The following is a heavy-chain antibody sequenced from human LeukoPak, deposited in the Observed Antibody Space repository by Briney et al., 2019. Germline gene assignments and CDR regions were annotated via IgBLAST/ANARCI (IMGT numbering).Heavy chain of an antibody. Sequence: ASVTVSCKASGYTFTSYGISWVPQAPGQGLEWMGWISAYNGNTNYAQKLQGRVTMTTDTSTSTAYMELRSLRSDDTAVYYCASGSRPGDRAFDIWGQGTMVTVSS. V-gene: IGHV1-18*01. D-gene: IGHD7-27*01. J-gene: IGHJ3*02. CDR3: ASGSRPGDRAFDI. CDR1: GYTFTSYG. CDR2: ISAYNGNT.